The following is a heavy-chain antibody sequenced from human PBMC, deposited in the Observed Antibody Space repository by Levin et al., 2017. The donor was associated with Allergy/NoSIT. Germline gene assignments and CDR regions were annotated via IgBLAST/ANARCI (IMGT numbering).Heavy chain of an antibody. V-gene: IGHV4-61*01. CDR2: IYYSGST. CDR3: ARGDYRSWYYGMDV. J-gene: IGHJ6*02. CDR1: GGSVSSGSYY. Sequence: SETLSLTCTVSGGSVSSGSYYWSWIRQPPGKGLEWIGYIYYSGSTNYNPSLKSRVTISVDTSKNQFSLKLSSVTAADTAVYYCARGDYRSWYYGMDVWGQGTTVTVSS. D-gene: IGHD4-11*01.